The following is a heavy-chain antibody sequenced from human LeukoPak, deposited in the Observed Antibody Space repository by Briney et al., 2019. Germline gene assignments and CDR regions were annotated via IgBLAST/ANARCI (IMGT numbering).Heavy chain of an antibody. V-gene: IGHV1-2*02. D-gene: IGHD6-13*01. CDR1: GYTFTGYY. CDR3: ARACSSSCPEYYYYGMDV. Sequence: ASVKVSCKASGYTFTGYYMHWVRQAPGQGLEWMGWINPNSGGTNYAQKFQGRVTMTRDTSISTAYMELSRLRSDDTAVYYCARACSSSCPEYYYYGMDVWGQGTTVTVSS. CDR2: INPNSGGT. J-gene: IGHJ6*02.